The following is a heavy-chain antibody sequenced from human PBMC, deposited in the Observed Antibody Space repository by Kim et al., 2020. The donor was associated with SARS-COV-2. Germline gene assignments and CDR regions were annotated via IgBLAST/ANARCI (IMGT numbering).Heavy chain of an antibody. CDR1: GFTFTTAW. CDR2: FKGKTDGATT. V-gene: IGHV3-15*01. D-gene: IGHD3-10*01. J-gene: IGHJ4*02. CDR3: TVLGGSGSYFTSNN. Sequence: GGSLRLSCAASGFTFTTAWMSWVRQAPGKGLECVALFKGKTDGATTDYAAPVKGRFTISRDESKNTLYLQMNSLQTEDTALYYYTVLGGSGSYFTSNNWGQGTLVTVSS.